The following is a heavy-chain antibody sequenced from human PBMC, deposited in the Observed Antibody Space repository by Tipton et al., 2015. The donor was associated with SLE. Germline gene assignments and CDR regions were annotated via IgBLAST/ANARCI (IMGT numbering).Heavy chain of an antibody. CDR1: GFSFGDYA. Sequence: GSLRLSCAASGFSFGDYAMHWVRQVPGKGLEWVSAISGSGGRAYYADSVKGRFTISRDNSMHTLYLQMISLRAEDTAVYYCARDYYDSSGYYYYFDYWGQGTLVTVSS. CDR2: ISGSGGRA. CDR3: ARDYYDSSGYYYYFDY. D-gene: IGHD3-22*01. J-gene: IGHJ4*02. V-gene: IGHV3-23*01.